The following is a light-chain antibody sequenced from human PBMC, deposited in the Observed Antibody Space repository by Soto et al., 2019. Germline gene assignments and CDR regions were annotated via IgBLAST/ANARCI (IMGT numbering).Light chain of an antibody. J-gene: IGLJ2*01. Sequence: QSDLTQPASVSGSPGQSITISCTGTRDDIGDYNYVSWYQQYPGKAPKLIIFEVSNRPSGVSDRFSGSKSGNTASLTISGVQTEDEADYYCSSYTSSIVVFGGGTKLTVL. CDR2: EVS. CDR3: SSYTSSIVV. CDR1: RDDIGDYNY. V-gene: IGLV2-14*01.